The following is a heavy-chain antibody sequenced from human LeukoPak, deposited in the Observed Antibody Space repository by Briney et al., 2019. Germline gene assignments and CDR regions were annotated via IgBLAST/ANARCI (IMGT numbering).Heavy chain of an antibody. V-gene: IGHV3-7*01. CDR1: GFTFSSYW. CDR3: AREWGVAIPAAAFDY. D-gene: IGHD2-2*01. CDR2: IKQDGSGK. J-gene: IGHJ4*02. Sequence: GGSLRLSCAVSGFTFSSYWMSWVRQAPGKGLEWVANIKQDGSGKYYVDSVKGRFTISRDNAKNSLYLQMYSLRAEDTAVYYCAREWGVAIPAAAFDYWGQGTLVTVSS.